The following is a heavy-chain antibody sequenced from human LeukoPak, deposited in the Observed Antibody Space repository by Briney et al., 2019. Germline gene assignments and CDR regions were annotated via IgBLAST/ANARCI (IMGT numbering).Heavy chain of an antibody. J-gene: IGHJ3*02. CDR2: INHSGST. D-gene: IGHD3-9*01. CDR3: ARGFFTGDAFAI. CDR1: GGSFSGYY. V-gene: IGHV4-34*01. Sequence: SETLSLTCAVYGGSFSGYYWSWIRQPPGKGLEWIGEINHSGSTNYNPSLKSRVTISVDTSNHQFSLKLSSVTAADTAVYYCARGFFTGDAFAIWGQGTMVTVSS.